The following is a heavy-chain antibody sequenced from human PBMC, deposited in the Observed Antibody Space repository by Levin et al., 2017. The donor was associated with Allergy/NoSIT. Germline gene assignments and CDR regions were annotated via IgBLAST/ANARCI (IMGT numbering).Heavy chain of an antibody. CDR1: GFTFSNAW. V-gene: IGHV3-15*01. D-gene: IGHD2-2*01. CDR2: IKSKTDGGTT. J-gene: IGHJ4*02. CDR3: TPLETRFCSSTSCRSDY. Sequence: GGSLRLSCAASGFTFSNAWMSWVRQAPGKGLEWVGRIKSKTDGGTTDYAAPVKGRFTISRDDSKNTLYLQMNSLKTEDTAVYYCTPLETRFCSSTSCRSDYWGQGTLVTVSS.